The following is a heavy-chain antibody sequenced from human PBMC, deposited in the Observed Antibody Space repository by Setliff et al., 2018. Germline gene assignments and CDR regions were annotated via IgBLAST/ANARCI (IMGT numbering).Heavy chain of an antibody. D-gene: IGHD6-19*01. V-gene: IGHV4-39*07. CDR3: AREVAGTYHYFDP. CDR1: GGSISSRSYY. J-gene: IGHJ5*02. CDR2: IYHSGSS. Sequence: SETLSLTCTVSGGSISSRSYYWGWIRQPPGKGLEWIGSIYHSGSSYYNPSLRSRVTISVDTSKNQFSLKLNSVTAADTALYFCAREVAGTYHYFDPWGQGTLVTVSS.